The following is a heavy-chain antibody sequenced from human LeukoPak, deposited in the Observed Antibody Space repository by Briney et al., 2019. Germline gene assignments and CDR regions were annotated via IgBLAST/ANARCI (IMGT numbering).Heavy chain of an antibody. CDR1: GGTFSSYA. CDR3: ARDRYTHNSGPAYFAY. Sequence: SVKVSCKAAGGTFSSYAISWVRQAPGQGLEWMGGIIPIFGTANYAQKFQGRVTITADESTSTAYMELSSLRPEDTAVYSCARDRYTHNSGPAYFAYWGQGTLVTVSS. D-gene: IGHD1-1*01. J-gene: IGHJ4*02. V-gene: IGHV1-69*01. CDR2: IIPIFGTA.